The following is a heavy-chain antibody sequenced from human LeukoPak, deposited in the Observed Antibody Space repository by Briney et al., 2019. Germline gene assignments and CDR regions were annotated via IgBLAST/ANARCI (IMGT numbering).Heavy chain of an antibody. D-gene: IGHD1-26*01. V-gene: IGHV3-30*02. Sequence: SGESLRLSCAASGFTFSGYGMHWVRQAPGKGLEWVTFIHFDGNNKYYADSVKGRFTASRDNSKNTLYLQMNSLRAEDTAVYYCVKSSGSHLGYWGQGTLVTVSS. CDR2: IHFDGNNK. CDR3: VKSSGSHLGY. CDR1: GFTFSGYG. J-gene: IGHJ4*02.